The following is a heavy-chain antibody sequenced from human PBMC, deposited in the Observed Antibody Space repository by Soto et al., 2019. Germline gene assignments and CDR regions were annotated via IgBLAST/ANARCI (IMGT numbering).Heavy chain of an antibody. Sequence: QVQLVESGGGVVQPGRSLRLSCAASGFTFSSYGMHWVRQAPGKGLEWVAVISYDGSNKYYADSVKGRFTISRDNSKNMLYLQMNSLRAEDTAVYSCAKDSEQQLGDLDYWGPGNPGHRLL. D-gene: IGHD6-13*01. V-gene: IGHV3-30*18. J-gene: IGHJ4*02. CDR3: AKDSEQQLGDLDY. CDR1: GFTFSSYG. CDR2: ISYDGSNK.